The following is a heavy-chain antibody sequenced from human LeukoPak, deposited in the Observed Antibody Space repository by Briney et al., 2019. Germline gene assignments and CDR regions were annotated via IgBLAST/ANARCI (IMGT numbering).Heavy chain of an antibody. J-gene: IGHJ1*01. CDR2: ISRDGSIT. CDR1: GFTFSDYW. CDR3: ARSSDSSSLQYFQH. Sequence: GGSLRLSCAASGFTFSDYWMHWVRQAPGKGPVWVSRISRDGSITGYADFVKGRFTISRDNAENTLYLQMNSLRAEDTAVYYCARSSDSSSLQYFQHWGQGTLVTVSS. V-gene: IGHV3-74*01. D-gene: IGHD6-6*01.